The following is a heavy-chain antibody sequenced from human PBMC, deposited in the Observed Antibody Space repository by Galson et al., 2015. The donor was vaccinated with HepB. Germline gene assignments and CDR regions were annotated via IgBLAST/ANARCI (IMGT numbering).Heavy chain of an antibody. CDR1: GFTFSSYA. J-gene: IGHJ4*02. Sequence: SLRLSCAASGFTFSSYAMSWVRQAPGKGLEWVSGISGSGGSIYYADSVKGRFTISRDNSKNTLYLQMNSLRAEDTAVYYCAKSLVAGTSGFDYWGQGTLVIVSS. CDR3: AKSLVAGTSGFDY. V-gene: IGHV3-23*01. D-gene: IGHD6-19*01. CDR2: ISGSGGSI.